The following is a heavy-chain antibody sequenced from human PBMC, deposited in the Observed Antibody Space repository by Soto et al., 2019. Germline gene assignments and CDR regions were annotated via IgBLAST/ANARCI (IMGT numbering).Heavy chain of an antibody. Sequence: QVQLVESGGGVVRPGRSLRLSCVAAGFSFSDYGMHWVRQAPGKGLQWVAAISHGGIRRHYADSVKGRFTISRDNSKRTIYLQLSSLRPDDTAIYYCAKDGVGGSNKYQLDYWGQGTVVTVSS. V-gene: IGHV3-30*18. CDR1: GFSFSDYG. J-gene: IGHJ4*02. CDR2: ISHGGIRR. D-gene: IGHD2-15*01. CDR3: AKDGVGGSNKYQLDY.